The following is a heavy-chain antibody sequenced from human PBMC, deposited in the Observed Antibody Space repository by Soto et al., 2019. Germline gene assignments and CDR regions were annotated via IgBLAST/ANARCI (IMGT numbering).Heavy chain of an antibody. CDR1: GGSISSGDYY. CDR2: IYYSGST. Sequence: QVQLQESGPGLVKPSQTLSLTCTVSGGSISSGDYYWSWIRQPPGKGLEWIGYIYYSGSTYYNPSLKSRVTISVDTSKNQFSLKLSSVTAADTAVYYCARDPNWNEPRTLSVGLGMDVWGQGTTVTVSS. V-gene: IGHV4-30-4*01. CDR3: ARDPNWNEPRTLSVGLGMDV. J-gene: IGHJ6*02. D-gene: IGHD1-20*01.